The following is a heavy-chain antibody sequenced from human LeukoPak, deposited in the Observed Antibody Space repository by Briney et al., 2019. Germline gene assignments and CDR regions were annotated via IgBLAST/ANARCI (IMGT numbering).Heavy chain of an antibody. V-gene: IGHV4-39*01. D-gene: IGHD2-2*01. J-gene: IGHJ5*02. Sequence: SETLSLTCTVSGGSISSSSYYWGWIRQPPGKGLEWIGSIYYSGSTYYNPSLKSRVTISVDTSKNQFSLKLSSVTAADTAVYYCARHSLPYCSSTRCSRLGNWFDPWGQGTLVTVSS. CDR2: IYYSGST. CDR3: ARHSLPYCSSTRCSRLGNWFDP. CDR1: GGSISSSSYY.